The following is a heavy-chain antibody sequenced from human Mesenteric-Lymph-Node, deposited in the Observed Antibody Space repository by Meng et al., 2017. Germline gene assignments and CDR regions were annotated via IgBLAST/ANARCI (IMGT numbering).Heavy chain of an antibody. CDR2: IYPGNSDT. V-gene: IGHV5-51*01. Sequence: GGSLRLSCQASGFRFTNYWIAWVRQMPGKGPEWMGMIYPGNSDTKYSPSFQGQVTISADKSTSTAYLQWSSLKASDAAIYYCAKNVWFGEYNYFDSWGQGTLVTVSS. D-gene: IGHD3-10*01. CDR1: GFRFTNYW. J-gene: IGHJ5*01. CDR3: AKNVWFGEYNYFDS.